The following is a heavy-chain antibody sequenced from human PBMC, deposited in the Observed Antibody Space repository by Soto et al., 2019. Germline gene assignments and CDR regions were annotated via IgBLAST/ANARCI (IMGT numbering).Heavy chain of an antibody. CDR1: GGTFSSYA. Sequence: QVQLVQSGAEVKKPGSSVKVSCKASGGTFSSYAISWVRQAPGQGLEWMGGIIPIFGTANYAQKFQGRVTITADESTSTADMELSSLGSENTAVYYCARGGPYSYGFTWFDPWGQGTLVTVSS. V-gene: IGHV1-69*12. D-gene: IGHD5-18*01. J-gene: IGHJ5*02. CDR2: IIPIFGTA. CDR3: ARGGPYSYGFTWFDP.